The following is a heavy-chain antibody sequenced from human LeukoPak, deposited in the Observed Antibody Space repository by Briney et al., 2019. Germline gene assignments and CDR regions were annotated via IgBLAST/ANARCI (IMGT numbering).Heavy chain of an antibody. V-gene: IGHV3-48*03. CDR3: ARRRYGLGSYSDAFDI. Sequence: SGGSLRLSCAASGFTFTKYEMNWVRQAPGKGLEWISYISGGNNAIYYADSVKGRFTISRENAKNSLSLQMNSLRAGDTAVYYCARRRYGLGSYSDAFDIWGQGTMVTVSS. J-gene: IGHJ3*02. CDR1: GFTFTKYE. CDR2: ISGGNNAI. D-gene: IGHD3-10*01.